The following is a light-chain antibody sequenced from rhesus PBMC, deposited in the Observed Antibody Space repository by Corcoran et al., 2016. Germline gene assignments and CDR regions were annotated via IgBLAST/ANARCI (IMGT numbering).Light chain of an antibody. V-gene: IGKV1-22*01. Sequence: DIQMTQSPSSLSASVGDTVTITCRASQSISSWLDWYQQKPGKAPKLLVYKATSLQSGVPSRVSGSGSGTDFTLTISSLQPYDFATYYCLQYSSSPFTFGPGTKLDIK. CDR1: QSISSW. CDR2: KAT. J-gene: IGKJ3*01. CDR3: LQYSSSPFT.